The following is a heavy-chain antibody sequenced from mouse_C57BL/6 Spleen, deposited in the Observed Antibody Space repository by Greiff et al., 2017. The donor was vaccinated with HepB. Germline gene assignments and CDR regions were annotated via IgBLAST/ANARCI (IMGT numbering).Heavy chain of an antibody. J-gene: IGHJ1*03. CDR3: ARRGYYYGTSPFWYFDV. Sequence: QVQLKQPGAELVKPGSSVKLSCKASGYTFTSYWMHWVKQRPKQGLEWIGNIDPSDCETHYNKKFKDKSTLTVDNSSSTTYMQISSLTSEDAAVYYCARRGYYYGTSPFWYFDVWGTGTTVTVSS. D-gene: IGHD1-1*01. V-gene: IGHV1-52*01. CDR1: GYTFTSYW. CDR2: IDPSDCET.